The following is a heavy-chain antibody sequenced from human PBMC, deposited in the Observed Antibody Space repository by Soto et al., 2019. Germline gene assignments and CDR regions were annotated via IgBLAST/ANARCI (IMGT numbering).Heavy chain of an antibody. D-gene: IGHD3-22*01. CDR1: GYTFTSYA. CDR2: INAGNGNT. Sequence: QVQLVQSGAEVKKPGASVKVSCKASGYTFTSYAMHWVRQAPGQRLEWMGWINAGNGNTKYSQKFQGRVTITRDTSASTAYMELSSLRSEDTAVYYCARIFSGMIVVGNAEYYFDYWGQGTLVTVSS. V-gene: IGHV1-3*01. J-gene: IGHJ4*02. CDR3: ARIFSGMIVVGNAEYYFDY.